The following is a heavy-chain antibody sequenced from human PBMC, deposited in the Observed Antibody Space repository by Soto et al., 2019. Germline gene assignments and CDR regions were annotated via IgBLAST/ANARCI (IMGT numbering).Heavy chain of an antibody. CDR3: ARAKYYYDSSGYT. J-gene: IGHJ4*02. V-gene: IGHV3-21*01. Sequence: GGSLRLSCAASGFTFSSYSMNWVRQAPGKGLEWVSSISSSSSYIYYADSVKGRFTISRDNAKNSLYLQMNSLRAEDTAVYYCARAKYYYDSSGYTWGQGTLVTVSS. CDR1: GFTFSSYS. D-gene: IGHD3-22*01. CDR2: ISSSSSYI.